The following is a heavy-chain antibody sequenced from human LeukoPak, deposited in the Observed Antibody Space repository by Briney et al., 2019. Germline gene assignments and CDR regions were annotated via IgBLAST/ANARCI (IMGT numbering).Heavy chain of an antibody. CDR3: ATLVGTGTPPTDY. CDR2: ITAAGDNT. V-gene: IGHV3-23*01. CDR1: GFTYTKYA. Sequence: GGSLRLSCAASGFTYTKYAMTWLRQAPGRGLEWVSVITAAGDNTDYAESVKGRFTITRDNSQNTVSQQMNSLRADDTAVYFGATLVGTGTPPTDYWGQGTLVTVS. J-gene: IGHJ4*02. D-gene: IGHD1-1*01.